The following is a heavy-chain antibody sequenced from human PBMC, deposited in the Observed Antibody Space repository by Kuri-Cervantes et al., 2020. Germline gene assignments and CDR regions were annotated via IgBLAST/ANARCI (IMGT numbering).Heavy chain of an antibody. CDR1: GYTFTGYY. CDR2: MNPNSGNT. CDR3: ATAGSYYEFVDY. Sequence: ASVKVSCKASGYTFTGYYMHWVRQAPGQGLEWMGWMNPNSGNTGYAQKFQGRVTMTRNTSIRTAYMELSSLRSEDTAVYYCATAGSYYEFVDYWGQGTLVTVSS. J-gene: IGHJ4*02. D-gene: IGHD1-26*01. V-gene: IGHV1-8*02.